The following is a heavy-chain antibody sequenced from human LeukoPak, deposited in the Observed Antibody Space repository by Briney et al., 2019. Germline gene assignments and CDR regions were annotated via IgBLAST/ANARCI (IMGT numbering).Heavy chain of an antibody. V-gene: IGHV3-33*01. J-gene: IGHJ4*02. D-gene: IGHD3-10*01. CDR2: IWYDGSNK. CDR3: AIGYYGSGSYYLGNY. CDR1: GFTFSSYD. Sequence: GGSLRLSCAASGFTFSSYDMHWVRQAPGKGLEWVAVIWYDGSNKYYADSVKGRFTISRDNSKNTLYLQMNSLRVEDSALYYCAIGYYGSGSYYLGNYWGQGTLVTVSS.